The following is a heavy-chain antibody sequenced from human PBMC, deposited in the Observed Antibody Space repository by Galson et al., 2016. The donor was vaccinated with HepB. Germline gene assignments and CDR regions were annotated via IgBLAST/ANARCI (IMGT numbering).Heavy chain of an antibody. CDR3: ARDTSGFSFGY. Sequence: SLRLSCAASGFIFRTYSMAWVRQPPGKGLEWVSFISSGSQFIYSADSVKGRFTTSRDNARSSLYLEMNSLRDEDTAVYYCARDTSGFSFGYWGQGTLVTVSS. J-gene: IGHJ4*02. CDR2: ISSGSQFI. CDR1: GFIFRTYS. V-gene: IGHV3-21*01. D-gene: IGHD3-22*01.